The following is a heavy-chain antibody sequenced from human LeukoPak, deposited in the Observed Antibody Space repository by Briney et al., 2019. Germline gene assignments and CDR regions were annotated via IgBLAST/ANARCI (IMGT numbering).Heavy chain of an antibody. CDR1: GYTFTSYD. V-gene: IGHV1-8*03. J-gene: IGHJ4*02. CDR2: MNPNSGNT. Sequence: ASVKVSCKASGYTFTSYDINWVRQATGQGLEWMGWMNPNSGNTGYAQKFQGRVTITRNTSISTAYMELSSLRSEDTAVYYCAIPSSGWSPFDYWGQGTLVTVSS. D-gene: IGHD6-19*01. CDR3: AIPSSGWSPFDY.